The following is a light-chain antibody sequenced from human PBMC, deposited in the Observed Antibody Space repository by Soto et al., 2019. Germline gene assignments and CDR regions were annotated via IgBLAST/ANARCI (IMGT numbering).Light chain of an antibody. CDR3: QKYSSAST. CDR2: AAS. CDR1: QGISNY. Sequence: DIQMTQSPSSLSASMGDRVTITCRASQGISNYLAWYQQKPGKVPKLLIYAASTLQSGVPSRFSGSVSGTDFTLTISSLQPEDVATYYCQKYSSASTFGGGTKVELK. V-gene: IGKV1-27*01. J-gene: IGKJ4*01.